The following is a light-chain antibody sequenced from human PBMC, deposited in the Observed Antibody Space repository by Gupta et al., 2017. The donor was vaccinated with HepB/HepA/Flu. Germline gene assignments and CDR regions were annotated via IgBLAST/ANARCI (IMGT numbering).Light chain of an antibody. J-gene: IGLJ2*01. CDR2: EVS. V-gene: IGLV2-8*01. Sequence: SALTQPPSASGSPGQAVTISCTGTSSDVGGYNYVSWYQQHPGKAPKLMIYEVSKRPSGVPDRFSGSKSGNTASLTVSGLQAEDEADYYCSSYAGSNNLIFGGGTKL. CDR1: SSDVGGYNY. CDR3: SSYAGSNNLI.